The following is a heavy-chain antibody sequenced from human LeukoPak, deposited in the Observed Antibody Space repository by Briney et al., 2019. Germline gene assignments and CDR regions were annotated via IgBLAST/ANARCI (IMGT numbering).Heavy chain of an antibody. CDR1: GFTFSSYS. CDR3: ARTINYYGSTYDAFDI. CDR2: ISSSSSYI. J-gene: IGHJ3*02. Sequence: GGSLRLSCAASGFTFSSYSMTWVRQAPGKGLEWVSSISSSSSYIYYADSVKGRFTISRDNAKNSLYLHMNSLRVEDTAIYYCARTINYYGSTYDAFDIWGQGTMVTVSS. V-gene: IGHV3-21*04. D-gene: IGHD3-10*01.